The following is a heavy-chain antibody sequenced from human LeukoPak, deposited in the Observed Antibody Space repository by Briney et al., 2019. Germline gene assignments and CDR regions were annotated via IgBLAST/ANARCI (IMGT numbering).Heavy chain of an antibody. CDR2: ISAYNGNT. V-gene: IGHV1-18*01. CDR3: ARDRSYDSSGYSGY. J-gene: IGHJ4*02. CDR1: GYTFTSYG. D-gene: IGHD3-22*01. Sequence: ASVKVSCKASGYTFTSYGISWVRQAPGQGLDWMGWISAYNGNTNYAQKLQGRVTMTTDTSKSKAYMELRSLRSDDTAVYYCARDRSYDSSGYSGYWGQGTLVTVSS.